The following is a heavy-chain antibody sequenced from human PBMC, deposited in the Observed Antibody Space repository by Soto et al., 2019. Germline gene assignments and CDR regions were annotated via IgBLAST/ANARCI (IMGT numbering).Heavy chain of an antibody. J-gene: IGHJ3*02. CDR3: ARGPSHGAFDI. CDR1: GSTFSSYD. V-gene: IGHV3-30-3*01. CDR2: ISPDGSNA. Sequence: QVQLVESGGGVVQPGRSLRLSCAASGSTFSSYDIHWVRQAPGKGLEWVAHISPDGSNAYYADSVKGRFTVSRDNAKNTVYLQMHSLRAEDAAVYYCARGPSHGAFDIWGQGTMVTVSS.